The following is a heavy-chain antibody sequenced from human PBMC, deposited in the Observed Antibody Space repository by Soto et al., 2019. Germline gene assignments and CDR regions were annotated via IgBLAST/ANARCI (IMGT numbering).Heavy chain of an antibody. V-gene: IGHV3-30-3*01. D-gene: IGHD2-2*02. CDR2: ISYDGSNK. CDR1: GFTFSSYA. J-gene: IGHJ6*02. CDR3: ARGGGGYCSSTSCYTYYGMDV. Sequence: VGSLRLSCAASGFTFSSYAMHWVRQAPGKGLEWVAVISYDGSNKYYADSVKGRFTISRDNSKNTLYLQMNSLRAEDTAVYYCARGGGGYCSSTSCYTYYGMDVWGQGTTVTVSS.